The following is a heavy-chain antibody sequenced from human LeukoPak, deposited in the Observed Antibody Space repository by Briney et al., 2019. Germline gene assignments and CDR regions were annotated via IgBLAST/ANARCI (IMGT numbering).Heavy chain of an antibody. J-gene: IGHJ4*02. CDR3: ARARLAVAGTILDY. CDR1: GGSISSYY. CDR2: IYTSGST. D-gene: IGHD6-19*01. Sequence: PSETLSLTCTVSGGSISSYYWSWIRQPAGKGLEWIGRIYTSGSTNYSPSLKSRVTISVDKSKNQFFLKLSSVTAADTAVYYCARARLAVAGTILDYWGQGTLVTVSS. V-gene: IGHV4-4*07.